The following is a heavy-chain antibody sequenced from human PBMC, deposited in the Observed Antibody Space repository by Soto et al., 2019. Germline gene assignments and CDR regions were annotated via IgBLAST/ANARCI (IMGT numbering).Heavy chain of an antibody. CDR1: GFTFSSYA. J-gene: IGHJ4*02. D-gene: IGHD6-19*01. Sequence: GGSLRLSCAASGFTFSSYAMSWVRQAPGKGLEWVSAISGSGSSTYYADSVKGRFTISRDNSKNTLYLQMNSLRAEDTAVYYCAKDTRFSSGWPPLYFDYWGQGTLVTVSS. V-gene: IGHV3-23*01. CDR2: ISGSGSST. CDR3: AKDTRFSSGWPPLYFDY.